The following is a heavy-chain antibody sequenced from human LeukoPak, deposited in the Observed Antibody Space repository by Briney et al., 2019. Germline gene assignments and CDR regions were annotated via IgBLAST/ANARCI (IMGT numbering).Heavy chain of an antibody. CDR2: ISAYNGNT. J-gene: IGHJ3*02. CDR3: ARNYGSYLAFDI. V-gene: IGHV1-18*01. CDR1: GYTFTSYG. Sequence: ASVKVSCKASGYTFTSYGISWVRQAPGQGLEWMGWISAYNGNTNYAQKLQGRVTMTTDTSTSTVYMELRSLRSDDTAVYYCARNYGSYLAFDIWGQGTMVTVSS. D-gene: IGHD1-26*01.